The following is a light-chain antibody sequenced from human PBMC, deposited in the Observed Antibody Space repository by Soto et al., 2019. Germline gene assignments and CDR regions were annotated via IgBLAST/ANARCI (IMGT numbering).Light chain of an antibody. CDR1: QAIRND. CDR3: LQDYNYPRT. CDR2: AAS. V-gene: IGKV1-6*01. Sequence: AIQVTQSPSSLSSSVGDRVAITCLTSQAIRNDLGWYQQKPGKAPKLLIYAASSLQSGVPSRFSGSGSGTDFTLTISSLQPEDFATYYCLQDYNYPRTFGQGTKVDIK. J-gene: IGKJ1*01.